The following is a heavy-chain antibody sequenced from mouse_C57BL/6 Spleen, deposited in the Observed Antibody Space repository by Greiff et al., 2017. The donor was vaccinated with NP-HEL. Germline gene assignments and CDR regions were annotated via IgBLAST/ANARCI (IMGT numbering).Heavy chain of an antibody. CDR2: IYPGSGST. D-gene: IGHD2-3*01. V-gene: IGHV1-55*01. Sequence: VQLQQPGAELVKPGASVKMSCKASGYTFTSYWITWVKQRPGQGLEWIGDIYPGSGSTNYNEKFKSKATLTVDTSSSTAYMQLSSLTSEDSAVYYCAREGGYLGAMDYWGQGTSVTVSS. CDR1: GYTFTSYW. J-gene: IGHJ4*01. CDR3: AREGGYLGAMDY.